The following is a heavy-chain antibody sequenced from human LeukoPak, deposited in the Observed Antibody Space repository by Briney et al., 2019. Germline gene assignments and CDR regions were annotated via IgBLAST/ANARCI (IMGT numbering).Heavy chain of an antibody. CDR1: GYTLTELS. D-gene: IGHD6-19*01. V-gene: IGHV1-24*01. CDR2: FDPEDGET. Sequence: GASVKVSFKVSGYTLTELSMHWVRQAPGKGLEWMGGFDPEDGETIYAQKFQGRVTMTEDTSTDTAYMELSSLRPEDTAVYYCATGWLVPLYFDYWGQGTLVTVSS. CDR3: ATGWLVPLYFDY. J-gene: IGHJ4*02.